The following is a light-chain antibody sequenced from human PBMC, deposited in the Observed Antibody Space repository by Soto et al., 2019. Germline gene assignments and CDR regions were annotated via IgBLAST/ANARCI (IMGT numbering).Light chain of an antibody. Sequence: EIVLTQSPGTLSLSPGERATLSCRASQSVSSSYLAWYQQKPGQAPRLLIYGASSRATGIPDRFSGSGSATDFTLTISRLEPEDFAVYYCQQYGSSGGLTFGGGTKVEIK. V-gene: IGKV3-20*01. CDR1: QSVSSSY. CDR2: GAS. CDR3: QQYGSSGGLT. J-gene: IGKJ4*01.